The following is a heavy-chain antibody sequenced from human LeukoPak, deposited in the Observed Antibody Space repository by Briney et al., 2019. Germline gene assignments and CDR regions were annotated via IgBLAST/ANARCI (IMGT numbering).Heavy chain of an antibody. CDR3: AREGTKTGGHWFGP. J-gene: IGHJ5*02. Sequence: GGSLRLSCAASGFSFSYYAMYWVRQAPGKGLEWVAVISSDGRNKYYADFVRGRFTISRDNSKNTLYLQMNSLRVEDTAVYYCAREGTKTGGHWFGPWGQGTLVTVSS. D-gene: IGHD3-16*01. CDR1: GFSFSYYA. CDR2: ISSDGRNK. V-gene: IGHV3-30*04.